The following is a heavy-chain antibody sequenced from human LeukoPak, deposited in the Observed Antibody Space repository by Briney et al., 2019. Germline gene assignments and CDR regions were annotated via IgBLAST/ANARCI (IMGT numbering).Heavy chain of an antibody. J-gene: IGHJ4*02. CDR3: ARSGRGTYYYFDL. V-gene: IGHV1-18*01. Sequence: ASVKVSCKASGYTFTSYGISWVRQAPGQGLEWMGWISAYNGNTNYAQKFQGRVSMTADTSTSTAYMELRSLRSDDTAVYYCARSGRGTYYYFDLWGQGTLVTVSS. D-gene: IGHD1-26*01. CDR1: GYTFTSYG. CDR2: ISAYNGNT.